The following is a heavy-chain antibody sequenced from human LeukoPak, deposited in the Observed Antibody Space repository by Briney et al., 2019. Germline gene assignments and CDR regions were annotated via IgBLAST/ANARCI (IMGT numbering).Heavy chain of an antibody. V-gene: IGHV1-24*01. J-gene: IGHJ4*02. CDR3: ATSLRYFDWFTPFDY. CDR1: GYTLTELS. CDR2: SDPEDGET. D-gene: IGHD3-9*01. Sequence: ASVKVSCKVSGYTLTELSMHWVRQAPGKGLEWMGGSDPEDGETIYAQKFQGRVTMTEDTSTDTAYMELSSLRSEDTAVYYCATSLRYFDWFTPFDYWGQGTLVTVSS.